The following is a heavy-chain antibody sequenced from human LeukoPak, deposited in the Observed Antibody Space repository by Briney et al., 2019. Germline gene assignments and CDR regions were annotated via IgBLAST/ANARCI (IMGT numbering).Heavy chain of an antibody. CDR3: ARARRAYYYDSSGYYLDY. CDR1: GFTFSDYY. Sequence: GGSLRLSCAASGFTFSDYYMSWIRQAPGKGLEWVSYISSSGSTIYYADSVKGRFTISRDNAKNSLYLQMNSLRAEDTAVYYCARARRAYYYDSSGYYLDYWGQGTLVTVSS. V-gene: IGHV3-11*04. J-gene: IGHJ4*02. D-gene: IGHD3-22*01. CDR2: ISSSGSTI.